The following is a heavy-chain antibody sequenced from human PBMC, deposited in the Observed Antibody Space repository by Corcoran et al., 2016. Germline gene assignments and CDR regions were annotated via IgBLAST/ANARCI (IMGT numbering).Heavy chain of an antibody. CDR2: INAGNGKT. CDR1: GYTFTNYA. D-gene: IGHD6-19*01. Sequence: QVPLVQSGAEVKEPGASVSVSCKAFGYTFTNYAVHWVRQAPGQRLEWMAWINAGNGKTKYSQKFQDRVTITRDTSANTAYMELSSLRSEDTAVYYGARGRCSGTSVLYYLDYWGQGTLVTVSS. J-gene: IGHJ4*02. V-gene: IGHV1-3*01. CDR3: ARGRCSGTSVLYYLDY.